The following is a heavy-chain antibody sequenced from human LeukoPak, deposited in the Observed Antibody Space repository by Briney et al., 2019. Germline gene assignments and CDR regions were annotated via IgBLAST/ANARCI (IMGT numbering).Heavy chain of an antibody. V-gene: IGHV1-69*13. CDR1: GGTFSSDA. CDR2: IIPIFGTA. J-gene: IGHJ4*02. CDR3: ARVGRTYYYDSSGYYAFDY. Sequence: SVKVSCKXSGGTFSSDAISWVRQAPGQGLEWMGRIIPIFGTANYAQKFQGRVTITADESTSTAYMELSSLRSEDTAVYYCARVGRTYYYDSSGYYAFDYWGQGTLVTVSS. D-gene: IGHD3-22*01.